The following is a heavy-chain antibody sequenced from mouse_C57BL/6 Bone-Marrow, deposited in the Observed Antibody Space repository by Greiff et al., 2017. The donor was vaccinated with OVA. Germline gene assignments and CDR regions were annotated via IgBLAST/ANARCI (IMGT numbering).Heavy chain of an antibody. Sequence: VQPKEAGGGMVPPKGALKPPCSTPGISFQTYAMNWVRQAPGKGLEWVARIRSKSNNYATYYADSVKDRFTISRDDSESMLYLQMNNLKTEDTAMYYCVGGDYWGQGTTLTVSS. CDR3: VGGDY. CDR2: IRSKSNNYAT. V-gene: IGHV10-1*01. J-gene: IGHJ2*01. CDR1: GISFQTYA.